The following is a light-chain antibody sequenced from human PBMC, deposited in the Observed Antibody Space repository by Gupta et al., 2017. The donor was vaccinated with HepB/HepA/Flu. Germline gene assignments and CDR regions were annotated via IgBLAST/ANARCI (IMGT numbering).Light chain of an antibody. J-gene: IGKJ4*01. CDR3: QQQNRHPPRT. CDR2: ASS. V-gene: IGKV1-39*01. CDR1: QSISSY. Sequence: IQLTKSPSSLSASVGDRVPITCRASQSISSYINWYQQKAGNAPKPLIYASSSLKIGVHSRCISSRWWTKYTLPIISREQYDDAAYYYQQQNRHPPRTFGQGTQVEIK.